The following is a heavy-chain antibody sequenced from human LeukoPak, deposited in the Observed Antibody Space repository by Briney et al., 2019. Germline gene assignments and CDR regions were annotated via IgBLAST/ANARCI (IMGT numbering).Heavy chain of an antibody. CDR3: ARHGTHSSGYYFQAPFDY. J-gene: IGHJ4*02. Sequence: SETLSLTCAVYGGSFSGYYWSWIRQPPGKGLEWIGEINHSGSTNYNPSLKSRVTISVDTSKNQFSLKLRSVSAADTAVYYCARHGTHSSGYYFQAPFDYWGQGTLVTVSS. CDR1: GGSFSGYY. CDR2: INHSGST. V-gene: IGHV4-34*01. D-gene: IGHD3-22*01.